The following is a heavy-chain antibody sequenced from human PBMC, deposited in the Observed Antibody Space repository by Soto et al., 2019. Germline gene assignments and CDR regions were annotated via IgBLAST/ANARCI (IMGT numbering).Heavy chain of an antibody. CDR3: ARAPYSNAWYRFDL. CDR2: IKHDGSVQ. V-gene: IGHV3-7*03. CDR1: GFTFSGYW. Sequence: GGSLRLSCEASGFTFSGYWMSWVRQAPGKGLEWVADIKHDGSVQYYVDSAKGRFTISRDNAKKLLYLQMNGLRAEDTALYYCARAPYSNAWYRFDLWGQGTLVTVSS. D-gene: IGHD4-4*01. J-gene: IGHJ4*02.